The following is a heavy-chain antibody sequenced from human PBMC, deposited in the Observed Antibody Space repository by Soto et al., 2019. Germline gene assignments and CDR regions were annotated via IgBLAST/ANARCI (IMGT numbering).Heavy chain of an antibody. CDR2: INSDGSST. CDR3: ARSRIAAAGSWDYAFDI. CDR1: GGTFISYV. Sequence: PSGSMRVPSAASGGTFISYVRHWVRQAQGKGLVWVSRINSDGSSTSYADSVKGRFTISRDNAKNTLYLQMNSLRAEDTAVYYWARSRIAAAGSWDYAFDIWGQGKMVTVSS. D-gene: IGHD6-13*01. J-gene: IGHJ3*02. V-gene: IGHV3-74*01.